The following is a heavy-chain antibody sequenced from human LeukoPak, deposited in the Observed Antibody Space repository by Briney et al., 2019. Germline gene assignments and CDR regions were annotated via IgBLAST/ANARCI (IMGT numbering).Heavy chain of an antibody. Sequence: GGSLRLSCAVSGFGFSDYFVTWIRQAPGEGLEWVSYLSGSGTTKYYADSVKGRFTISRDNANNTLYLQLNSLRADDTAAYYCARGARDYDDAFDLWGQGTLVTVSS. D-gene: IGHD4-17*01. J-gene: IGHJ3*01. CDR2: LSGSGTTK. CDR1: GFGFSDYF. CDR3: ARGARDYDDAFDL. V-gene: IGHV3-11*01.